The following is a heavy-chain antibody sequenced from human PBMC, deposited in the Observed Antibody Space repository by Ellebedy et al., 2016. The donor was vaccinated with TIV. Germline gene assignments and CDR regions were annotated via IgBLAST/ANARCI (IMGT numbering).Heavy chain of an antibody. CDR3: ARGRGYYDSKSYYKGHDY. V-gene: IGHV1-8*02. D-gene: IGHD3-10*01. CDR1: GYTFATYA. J-gene: IGHJ4*02. Sequence: AASVKVSCKASGYTFATYAMHWVRQAPGQGLEWMGWMNPDSGNTGHAQNFQGRVTMTRNTSISTAYMELSSLRSEDTAVYYCARGRGYYDSKSYYKGHDYWGQGTLVTVSS. CDR2: MNPDSGNT.